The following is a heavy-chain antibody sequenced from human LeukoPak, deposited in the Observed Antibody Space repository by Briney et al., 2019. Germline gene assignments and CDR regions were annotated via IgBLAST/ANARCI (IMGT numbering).Heavy chain of an antibody. CDR3: ARDPKQQLFDY. D-gene: IGHD6-13*01. V-gene: IGHV4-38-2*02. CDR1: GYSISSGYY. CDR2: IYHIGST. J-gene: IGHJ4*02. Sequence: SETLSLTCTVSGYSISSGYYWGWIRQPPGKGLEWIGTIYHIGSTYYNPSLKSRVTISLDTSKDQFSLKLTSVTAADTAVYSCARDPKQQLFDYWGQGTLVTVSS.